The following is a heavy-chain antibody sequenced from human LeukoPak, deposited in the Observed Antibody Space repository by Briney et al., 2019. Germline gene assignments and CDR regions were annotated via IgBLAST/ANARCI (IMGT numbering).Heavy chain of an antibody. D-gene: IGHD3-3*01. CDR2: IGWSSGSI. CDR1: GFTFDAYA. Sequence: PGGSLTLSCAASGFTFDAYAMHWVPPAPGKGLVGVSDIGWSSGSIGYADSVRGRFTISRDNAKNSLYLQMKSLRAEDTRVYDCVIDSSGDFWSGYYTFDYWGQRTQVTHCS. V-gene: IGHV3-9*01. CDR3: VIDSSGDFWSGYYTFDY. J-gene: IGHJ4*02.